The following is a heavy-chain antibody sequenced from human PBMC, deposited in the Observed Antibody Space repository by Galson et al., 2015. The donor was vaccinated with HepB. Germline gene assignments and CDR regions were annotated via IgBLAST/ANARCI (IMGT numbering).Heavy chain of an antibody. V-gene: IGHV1-3*01. Sequence: SVKVSCKASGYTFTSYAMHWVRQAPGQRLEWMGWTNAGNGNTKYSQKFQGRVTITRDTSASTAYMELSSLRSEDTAVYYCARDPSPLTMVRGVNEYFDLWGRGTLVTVSS. CDR2: TNAGNGNT. J-gene: IGHJ2*01. CDR1: GYTFTSYA. D-gene: IGHD3-10*01. CDR3: ARDPSPLTMVRGVNEYFDL.